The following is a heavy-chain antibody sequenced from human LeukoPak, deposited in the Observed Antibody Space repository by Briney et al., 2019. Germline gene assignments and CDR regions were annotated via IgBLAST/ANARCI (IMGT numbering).Heavy chain of an antibody. CDR3: AKDKGWYGVEKGEDRAYFQH. J-gene: IGHJ1*01. V-gene: IGHV1-8*01. CDR2: MNPNSGNT. Sequence: GASVKVSCKASGYTFTSYDINWVRQATGQGLEWMGWMNPNSGNTGYAQKFQGRVTMTRNTSISTAYMELSSLRAEDTALYYCAKDKGWYGVEKGEDRAYFQHWGQGTLVTVSS. D-gene: IGHD6-19*01. CDR1: GYTFTSYD.